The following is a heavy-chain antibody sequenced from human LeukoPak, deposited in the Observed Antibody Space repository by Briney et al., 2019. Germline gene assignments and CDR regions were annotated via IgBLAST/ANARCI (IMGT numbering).Heavy chain of an antibody. CDR3: ARGRLIVGAINFDY. D-gene: IGHD1-26*01. CDR1: GGSISSYY. V-gene: IGHV4-59*01. J-gene: IGHJ4*02. CDR2: IYYSGST. Sequence: PSETLSLTCTVSGGSISSYYWSWIRQPPGKGLEWIGYIYYSGSTNYNPSLKSRATISVDTSKNQFSLKLSSVTAADTAVYYCARGRLIVGAINFDYWGQGTLVTVSS.